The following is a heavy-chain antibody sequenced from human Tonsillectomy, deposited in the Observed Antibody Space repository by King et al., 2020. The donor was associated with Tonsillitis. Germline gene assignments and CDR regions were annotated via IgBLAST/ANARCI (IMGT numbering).Heavy chain of an antibody. CDR3: ARTTRYNWNCDGMAV. D-gene: IGHD1-7*01. Sequence: TLKESGPVLVKPTETLTLTCTVSGFSLSNARMGVSWIRQPPGKALEWLAHIFSNDEKTYSTSLKSRVSISKDTSKSQVVLTMTNMEPVDTATYSCARTTRYNWNCDGMAVWGQGTTVTVSS. CDR1: GFSLSNARMG. J-gene: IGHJ6*02. CDR2: IFSNDEK. V-gene: IGHV2-26*01.